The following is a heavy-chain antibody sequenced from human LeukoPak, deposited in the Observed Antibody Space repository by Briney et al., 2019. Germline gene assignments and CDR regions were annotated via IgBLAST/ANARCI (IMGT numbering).Heavy chain of an antibody. CDR2: ISGSGDST. J-gene: IGHJ4*02. CDR3: AKDYPPHSTGDSY. Sequence: GGSPRLSCTGSGFTFRTYAFSWVRQAPGKGLEWVSAISGSGDSTYYADSVKGRFTISRDNSKNTLYLQMNSLRAEDTAVYYCAKDYPPHSTGDSYWGQGTLVTVSS. CDR1: GFTFRTYA. D-gene: IGHD1-1*01. V-gene: IGHV3-23*01.